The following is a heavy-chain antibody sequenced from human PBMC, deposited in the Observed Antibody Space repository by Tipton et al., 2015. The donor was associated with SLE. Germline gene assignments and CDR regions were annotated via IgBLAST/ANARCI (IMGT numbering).Heavy chain of an antibody. CDR2: ISAYNGNT. CDR1: GYTFTSYG. J-gene: IGHJ1*01. CDR3: ARGPRLAAAGDAEYFQH. Sequence: QSGAEVKKPGASVKVSCKASGYTFTSYGISWVRQAPGQGLEWMGWISAYNGNTNYAQKLQGRVTMTTDTSTSTAYMELSSLRSEDTAVYYCARGPRLAAAGDAEYFQHWGQSTLVTVSS. V-gene: IGHV1-18*01. D-gene: IGHD6-13*01.